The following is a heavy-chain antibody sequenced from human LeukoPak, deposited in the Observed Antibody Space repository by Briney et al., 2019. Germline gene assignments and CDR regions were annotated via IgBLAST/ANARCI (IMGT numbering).Heavy chain of an antibody. V-gene: IGHV1-69*04. D-gene: IGHD2-15*01. CDR2: IIPILGIA. Sequence: SVKVSCKASGGTFSSYAISWVRQAPGQGLEWMGRIIPILGIANYAQKFQGRVTITADKSTSTAYMELSSLRSEDTAVYYCARDTLGLLIDYWGQGTLVTVSS. CDR1: GGTFSSYA. J-gene: IGHJ4*02. CDR3: ARDTLGLLIDY.